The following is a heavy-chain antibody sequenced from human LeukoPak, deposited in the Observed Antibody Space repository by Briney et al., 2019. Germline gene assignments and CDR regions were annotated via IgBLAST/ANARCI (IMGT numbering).Heavy chain of an antibody. J-gene: IGHJ4*02. V-gene: IGHV3-20*04. D-gene: IGHD3-9*01. CDR3: TTLRYFDWSPDY. CDR1: GFTFDDYG. Sequence: GGSLRLSCAASGFTFDDYGMSWVRQAPGKGLEWVSGINWNGGSTGYADSVKGRFTISRDNAKNSLYLQMNSLKTEDTAVYYCTTLRYFDWSPDYWGQGTLVTVSS. CDR2: INWNGGST.